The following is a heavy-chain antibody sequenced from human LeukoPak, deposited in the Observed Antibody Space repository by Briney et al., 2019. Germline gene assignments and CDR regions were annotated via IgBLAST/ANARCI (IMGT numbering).Heavy chain of an antibody. CDR1: GFTFSSYS. CDR2: ISSGSIYI. D-gene: IGHD4-23*01. Sequence: GGSLRLSCAASGFTFSSYSMNWVRQAPGKGLEWVSSISSGSIYIYYADSVKGRFTISRDNAKNSLSLQMNSLRAEDTAVYYCARAPPMTTVVIWVHYFDYWGQGTLVTVSS. V-gene: IGHV3-21*01. J-gene: IGHJ4*02. CDR3: ARAPPMTTVVIWVHYFDY.